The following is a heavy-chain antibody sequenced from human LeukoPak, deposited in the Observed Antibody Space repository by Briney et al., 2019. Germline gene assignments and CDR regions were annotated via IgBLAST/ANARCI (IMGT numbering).Heavy chain of an antibody. D-gene: IGHD1-26*01. V-gene: IGHV1-2*02. Sequence: ASVKVSCKASGYTFTGYYMHWVRQAPGQGLEWMGWINPSSGGTNYAQKFQGRVTMTRDTSISTAYMELSRLRSDDTAVYYCARDREWELWGNWFDPWGQGTLVTVSS. CDR2: INPSSGGT. CDR3: ARDREWELWGNWFDP. CDR1: GYTFTGYY. J-gene: IGHJ5*02.